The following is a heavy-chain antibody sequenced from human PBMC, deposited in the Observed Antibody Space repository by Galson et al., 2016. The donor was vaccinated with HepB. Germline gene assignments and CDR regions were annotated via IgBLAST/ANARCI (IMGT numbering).Heavy chain of an antibody. CDR2: INPSSGAT. CDR1: GYIFTGYF. Sequence: SVKVSCKASGYIFTGYFLFWVRQAPGQGLEWMGWINPSSGATNYAQKFQGRVTMTTDTSINTVYMELSRLTSDDTAMYYCATDPLLWFREVVADYWGQGTLVTVSS. CDR3: ATDPLLWFREVVADY. J-gene: IGHJ4*02. D-gene: IGHD3-10*01. V-gene: IGHV1-2*02.